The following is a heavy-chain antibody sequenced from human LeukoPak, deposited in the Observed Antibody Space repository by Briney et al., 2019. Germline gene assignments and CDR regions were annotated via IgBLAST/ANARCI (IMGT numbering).Heavy chain of an antibody. Sequence: GGSLRLSCAASGFTFSSYAMSWVRQAPGKGLEWVSAISGSGGSTYYADSVKGRFTISRDNSKNTLYLQMNSLRAEDTAVYYCAKDRRRSESYFLSSGYNDYWGQGTLVTVSS. CDR3: AKDRRRSESYFLSSGYNDY. V-gene: IGHV3-23*01. CDR1: GFTFSSYA. D-gene: IGHD1-26*01. J-gene: IGHJ4*02. CDR2: ISGSGGST.